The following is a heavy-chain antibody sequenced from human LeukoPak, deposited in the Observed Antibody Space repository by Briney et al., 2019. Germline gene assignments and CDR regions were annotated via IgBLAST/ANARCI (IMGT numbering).Heavy chain of an antibody. J-gene: IGHJ4*02. CDR3: ARDRGYSSSWYQGFDY. Sequence: AASVKVSCTASGYTFTGYYMHWVRLAPGQGLEWMGRINPNSGGTNYAQKFQGRVTMTRDTSISTAYMELSRLGSDDTAVYYCARDRGYSSSWYQGFDYWGQGTLVTVSS. CDR2: INPNSGGT. CDR1: GYTFTGYY. D-gene: IGHD6-13*01. V-gene: IGHV1-2*06.